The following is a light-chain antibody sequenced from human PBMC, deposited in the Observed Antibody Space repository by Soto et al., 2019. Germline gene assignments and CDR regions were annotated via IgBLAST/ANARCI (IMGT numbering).Light chain of an antibody. CDR1: QSISSY. J-gene: IGKJ4*01. V-gene: IGKV1-39*01. CDR2: AAS. Sequence: IRMTQSPSSLSASVGDRVTITCRASQSISSYLNWYQQKPGKAPKLLIYAASSLQSGVPSRFSGSGSGTDFTLTISSLQPEDFATYYCQQSYSAPLLTFGGGTKVDI. CDR3: QQSYSAPLLT.